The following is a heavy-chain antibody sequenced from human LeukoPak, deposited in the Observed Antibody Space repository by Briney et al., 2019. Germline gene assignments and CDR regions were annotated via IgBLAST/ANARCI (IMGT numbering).Heavy chain of an antibody. D-gene: IGHD4-23*01. Sequence: GASVKVSCKASGYTFTGYYMHWVRQAPGQGLEWMGWINPNSGGTNYAQKFQGRVTMTRDTSISTAYMELSRLRSDDTAVYYCAREDGGNNPRAFDIWGQGTMVTVSS. CDR3: AREDGGNNPRAFDI. V-gene: IGHV1-2*02. CDR2: INPNSGGT. J-gene: IGHJ3*02. CDR1: GYTFTGYY.